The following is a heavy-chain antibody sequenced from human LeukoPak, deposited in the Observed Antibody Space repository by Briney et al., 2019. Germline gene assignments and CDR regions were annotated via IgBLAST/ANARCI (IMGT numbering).Heavy chain of an antibody. CDR1: GYTFTGYY. Sequence: ASVKVSCKASGYTFTGYYMHWVRQAPGQGLEWMGWINPNSGGTSYAQKFQGRVTMTRDTSISTAYMELSRLRSDDTAVYYCARDRTRYYYYSYMDVWGKGTAVTISS. CDR2: INPNSGGT. CDR3: ARDRTRYYYYSYMDV. D-gene: IGHD1-14*01. J-gene: IGHJ6*03. V-gene: IGHV1-2*02.